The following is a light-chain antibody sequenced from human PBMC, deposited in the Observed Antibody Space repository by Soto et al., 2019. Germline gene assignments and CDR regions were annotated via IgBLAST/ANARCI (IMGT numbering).Light chain of an antibody. CDR2: GAS. CDR3: QKYDSAPYT. J-gene: IGKJ2*01. Sequence: DIPMTQSPSSLSASVGDRVTITCRASQGISNYLAWYQQKPGKVPKLLIYGASTLQSGVPSRFSGSGSGTDFTLTISGLQPEDVATYYCQKYDSAPYTFGQGTKLEIK. V-gene: IGKV1-27*01. CDR1: QGISNY.